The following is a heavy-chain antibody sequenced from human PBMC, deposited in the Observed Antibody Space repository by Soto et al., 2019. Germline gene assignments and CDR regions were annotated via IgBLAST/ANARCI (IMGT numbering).Heavy chain of an antibody. Sequence: PGGSLRLSCTASGFTFNTHWMHWVRQAPGKGLVWVSRIYFDGITTNYADSVKGRLTVSRDNAKNTVYLHVNTLRAEDTAVYYCARGGAMGVDYWGQGTLVTVSS. V-gene: IGHV3-74*01. CDR1: GFTFNTHW. J-gene: IGHJ4*02. D-gene: IGHD1-26*01. CDR2: IYFDGITT. CDR3: ARGGAMGVDY.